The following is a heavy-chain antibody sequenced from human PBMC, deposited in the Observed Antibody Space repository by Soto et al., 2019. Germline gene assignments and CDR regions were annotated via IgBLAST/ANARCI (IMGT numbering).Heavy chain of an antibody. J-gene: IGHJ6*02. CDR2: IYYSGST. CDR3: ARLRYFDWSRHYYYYYGMDV. Sequence: SEALSLTCTVSGGSISSSSYYWGWIRQPPGKGLEWIGSIYYSGSTYYNPSLKSRVTISVDTSKNQFSLKLSSVTAADTAVYYFARLRYFDWSRHYYYYYGMDVWGQGTTVTVSS. V-gene: IGHV4-39*01. D-gene: IGHD3-9*01. CDR1: GGSISSSSYY.